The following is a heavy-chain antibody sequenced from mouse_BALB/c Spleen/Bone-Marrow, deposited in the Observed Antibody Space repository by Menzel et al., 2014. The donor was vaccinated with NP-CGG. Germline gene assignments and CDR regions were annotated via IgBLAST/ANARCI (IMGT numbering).Heavy chain of an antibody. CDR3: ARDSIRWLLSHAMDY. D-gene: IGHD2-3*01. J-gene: IGHJ4*01. CDR1: GFTFSDYY. CDR2: ISDGGSYT. Sequence: EVMLVESGGGLVKPGGSLKLSCAASGFTFSDYYMYWVRQTPEKRLEWVATISDGGSYTYYPDSVKGRFTISRDNAKNNLYLQMSSLKFEDTAMYYCARDSIRWLLSHAMDYWGQGTSVTVSS. V-gene: IGHV5-4*02.